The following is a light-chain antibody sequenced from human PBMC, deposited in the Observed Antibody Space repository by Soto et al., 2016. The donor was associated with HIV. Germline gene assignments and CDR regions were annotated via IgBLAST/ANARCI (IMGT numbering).Light chain of an antibody. J-gene: IGKJ1*01. CDR1: QSVSVW. V-gene: IGKV1-5*03. CDR3: QQYNTVPWT. CDR2: KTS. Sequence: DIQMTQFPSTLSASIGDRVTITSRASQSVSVWLAWYQQKPGKAPNLLIFKTSALEVGVPSRFSGSGSGTDFTLTLSSVQPDDVGTYYCQQYNTVPWTFGQGTKLEMK.